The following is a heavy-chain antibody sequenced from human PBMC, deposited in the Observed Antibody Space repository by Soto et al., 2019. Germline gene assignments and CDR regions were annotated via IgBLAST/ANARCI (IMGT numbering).Heavy chain of an antibody. V-gene: IGHV4-31*03. D-gene: IGHD2-21*02. CDR1: GGSIIRGGYY. Sequence: SETLSLTCTVSGGSIIRGGYYWIWIRQHPGKGLEWIGYIYYSGSTYYNPSLKSRVTISVDTSKNQFSLKLSSVTAADTAVYYCARGVVVTSPAVGGAFDIWGQGTMVTVSS. J-gene: IGHJ3*02. CDR2: IYYSGST. CDR3: ARGVVVTSPAVGGAFDI.